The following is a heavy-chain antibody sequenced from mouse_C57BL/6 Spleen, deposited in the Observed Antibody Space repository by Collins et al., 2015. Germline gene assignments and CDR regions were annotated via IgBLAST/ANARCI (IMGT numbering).Heavy chain of an antibody. CDR1: GYTFTSYW. V-gene: IGHV1-53*01. CDR2: INPSNGGT. CDR3: ARSIYYYGSIYAMDY. J-gene: IGHJ4*01. Sequence: QVQLQQPGTELVKPGASVKLSCKASGYTFTSYWMHWVKQRPGQGLEWIGNINPSNGGTNCNEKFKSKATLTVDKSSSTAYMQLSSLTSEDSAVYYCARSIYYYGSIYAMDYWGQGTSVTVSS. D-gene: IGHD1-1*01.